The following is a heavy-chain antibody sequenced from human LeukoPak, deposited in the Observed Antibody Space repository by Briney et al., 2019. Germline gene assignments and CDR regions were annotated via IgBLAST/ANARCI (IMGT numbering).Heavy chain of an antibody. CDR1: GFTFNSYT. CDR3: ARDSERRDGFSLYFFDY. J-gene: IGHJ4*02. V-gene: IGHV3-21*01. D-gene: IGHD5-24*01. CDR2: ISSGSTYR. Sequence: GGSLRLSCTASGFTFNSYTMNWVRQAPGKGLEWVSPISSGSTYRYYADSVKGRFTISRDNAENSLFLQMDSLRAEDTALYYCARDSERRDGFSLYFFDYWGRGTPVTVSS.